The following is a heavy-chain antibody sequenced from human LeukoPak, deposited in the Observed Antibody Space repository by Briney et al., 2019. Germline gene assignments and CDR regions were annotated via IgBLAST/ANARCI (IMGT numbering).Heavy chain of an antibody. CDR3: ARTVTGRSLYYYYGMDV. J-gene: IGHJ6*02. Sequence: SETLSLTCTVSGGSISSYYWSWIRQPPGKGLEWIGYIYYSGSTNYNPSLKSRVTISVDTSKNQFSLKLSSVTAADTAVYYCARTVTGRSLYYYYGMDVWGQGTTVTVSS. V-gene: IGHV4-59*08. CDR2: IYYSGST. D-gene: IGHD4-11*01. CDR1: GGSISSYY.